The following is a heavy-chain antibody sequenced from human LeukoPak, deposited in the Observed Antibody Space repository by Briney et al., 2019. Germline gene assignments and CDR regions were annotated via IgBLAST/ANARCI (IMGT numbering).Heavy chain of an antibody. CDR2: ISRGSDHI. Sequence: GGSLRLSCAASGFTFSSYAMDWVRQAPGKGLEWVSSISRGSDHIFYADSMKGRFTISRDNAKNSLYLQMNSLGAEDTAVYYCARPYDTRGYFPDYWGQGTLVTVSS. V-gene: IGHV3-21*01. J-gene: IGHJ4*02. D-gene: IGHD3-22*01. CDR1: GFTFSSYA. CDR3: ARPYDTRGYFPDY.